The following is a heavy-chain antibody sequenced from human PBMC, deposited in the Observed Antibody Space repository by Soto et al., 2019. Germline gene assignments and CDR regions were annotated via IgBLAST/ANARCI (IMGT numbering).Heavy chain of an antibody. CDR3: ARDSIYYDSSGYIDY. CDR1: GFTVSSNY. D-gene: IGHD3-22*01. Sequence: GGSLRLSCAASGFTVSSNYMSWVRQAPGKGLEWVSVIYSGGSTYYADSVKGRFTISRDNSKNTLYLQMNSLRAEDTAVYYCARDSIYYDSSGYIDYWGQGTLVTVSS. J-gene: IGHJ4*02. V-gene: IGHV3-66*01. CDR2: IYSGGST.